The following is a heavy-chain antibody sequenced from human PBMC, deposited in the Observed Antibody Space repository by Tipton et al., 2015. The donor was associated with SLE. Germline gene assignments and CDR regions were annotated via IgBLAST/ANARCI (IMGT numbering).Heavy chain of an antibody. CDR3: AKERAAAGVPYFDP. CDR2: IKNSGVGT. D-gene: IGHD6-13*01. Sequence: SLRLSCAASGFTFSAYAMSWVRQAPGKGLEWVAGIKNSGVGTFYTDSVKGRFSISKDNSKNTLFLQMNSLGAEDMAVYFCAKERAAAGVPYFDPWGQGTLVTVSS. CDR1: GFTFSAYA. V-gene: IGHV3-23*01. J-gene: IGHJ4*02.